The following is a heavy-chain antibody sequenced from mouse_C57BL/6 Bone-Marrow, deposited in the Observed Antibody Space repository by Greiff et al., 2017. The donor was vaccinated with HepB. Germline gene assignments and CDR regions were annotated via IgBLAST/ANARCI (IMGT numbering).Heavy chain of an antibody. CDR3: ARHVIYYYCRHFDD. J-gene: IGHJ2*01. V-gene: IGHV5-6*01. Sequence: EVQLVESGGDLVKPGGSLKLSCAAPGFTFSSYGMSWVRQTPDQRLEWVANISSGGSYTYYPDSVKGRFTISRDNAKNTLYLQMSSLKSEDTAMYYCARHVIYYYCRHFDDWGQGTTLTVSS. D-gene: IGHD1-1*01. CDR2: ISSGGSYT. CDR1: GFTFSSYG.